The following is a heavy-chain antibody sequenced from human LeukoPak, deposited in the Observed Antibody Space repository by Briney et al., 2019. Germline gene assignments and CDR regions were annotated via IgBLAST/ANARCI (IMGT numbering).Heavy chain of an antibody. D-gene: IGHD3-10*01. J-gene: IGHJ5*02. CDR2: ISSYNGNT. V-gene: IGHV1-18*01. Sequence: GASVKVSCKASGYTFTSYAITWVRQAPGQGLEWMGWISSYNGNTNYAQKLQGRVTMTTETSTSTDYMELRSLRSDDTAVYYCARRGTMVRGANPYNWFDPWGQGTLVTVSS. CDR3: ARRGTMVRGANPYNWFDP. CDR1: GYTFTSYA.